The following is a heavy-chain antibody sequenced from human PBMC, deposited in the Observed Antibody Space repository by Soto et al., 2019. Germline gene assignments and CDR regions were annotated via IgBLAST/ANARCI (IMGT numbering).Heavy chain of an antibody. Sequence: QLQESGPGLVKPSETLSLTCSVSGDSINSDKYYWGWIRQPPGKGLEWIGRIYYRGNTYYNPSHQTRVTISLNKSKNQSSLRMNSVTAADSAVYFCTRLEGLATISYYFDFGGQGAQVTVSS. CDR1: GDSINSDKYY. CDR2: IYYRGNT. D-gene: IGHD3-9*01. J-gene: IGHJ4*02. CDR3: TRLEGLATISYYFDF. V-gene: IGHV4-39*01.